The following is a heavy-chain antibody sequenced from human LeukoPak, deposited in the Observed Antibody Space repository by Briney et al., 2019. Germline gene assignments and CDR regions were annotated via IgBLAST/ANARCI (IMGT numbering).Heavy chain of an antibody. CDR2: ISYDGSIE. CDR1: GFTFSSYA. D-gene: IGHD2-2*01. CDR3: ARVGSSYCSSTSCRTFDY. V-gene: IGHV3-30-3*01. Sequence: LPGGSLRLSCAASGFTFSSYAMHWVRQAPGKGLEWVAVISYDGSIEDYADSVKGRFTISRDNSKNTLYVQVNSLRAEDTAVYYCARVGSSYCSSTSCRTFDYWGQGTLVTVSS. J-gene: IGHJ4*02.